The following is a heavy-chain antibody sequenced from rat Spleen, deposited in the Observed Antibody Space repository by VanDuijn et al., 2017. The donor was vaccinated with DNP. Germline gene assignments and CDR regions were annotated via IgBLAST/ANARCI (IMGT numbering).Heavy chain of an antibody. CDR1: GFTFTNFG. J-gene: IGHJ2*01. D-gene: IGHD1-4*01. CDR2: ISFDGNNA. V-gene: IGHV5-20*01. CDR3: TTRGATRVLGY. Sequence: EVQLVESGGGLVKPGRSMKLSCAASGFTFTNFGMAWVLQAPTKGLEWVASISFDGNNAYYRDSVKGRFTISRDNAKSTLYLQMDSLRSEDTATYYCTTRGATRVLGYWGQGVMVTVSS.